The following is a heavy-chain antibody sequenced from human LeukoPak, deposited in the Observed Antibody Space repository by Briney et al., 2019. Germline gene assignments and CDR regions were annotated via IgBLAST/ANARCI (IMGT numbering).Heavy chain of an antibody. V-gene: IGHV3-33*08. CDR1: GFTFSDYN. D-gene: IGHD4-23*01. Sequence: GSLRLSCAASGFTFSDYNMNWVRQAPGKGLEWVAVIWYDGSNKYYADSVKGRFTISRDNSKNTLYLQMNSLRAEDTAAYYCARDLAVVTRPLGFDYWGQGTLVTVSS. J-gene: IGHJ4*02. CDR3: ARDLAVVTRPLGFDY. CDR2: IWYDGSNK.